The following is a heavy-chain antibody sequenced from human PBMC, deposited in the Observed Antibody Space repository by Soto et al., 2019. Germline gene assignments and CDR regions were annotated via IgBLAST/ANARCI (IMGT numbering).Heavy chain of an antibody. CDR3: ARQRLNYYYYYGMDV. CDR2: INPNSGGT. D-gene: IGHD6-25*01. V-gene: IGHV1-2*04. Sequence: ASVKVSCKASGGTFSSYAISWVRQAPGQGLEWMGWINPNSGGTNYAQKFQGWVTMTRDTSISTAYMELSRLRSDDTAVYYCARQRLNYYYYYGMDVWGQWTTVTVSS. J-gene: IGHJ6*02. CDR1: GGTFSSYA.